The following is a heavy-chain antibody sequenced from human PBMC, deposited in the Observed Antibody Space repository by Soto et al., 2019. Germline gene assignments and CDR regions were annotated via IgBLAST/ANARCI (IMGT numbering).Heavy chain of an antibody. Sequence: PGESLKISCNGSGYSFTGDWITWVRQMPGKGLECMGRIDASDSYTNYSPSFQGHVTISADKSISTAYLQWSSLKASDTAIYYCARHRIAATGPDYWGQGTLVTVSS. V-gene: IGHV5-10-1*01. CDR3: ARHRIAATGPDY. CDR1: GYSFTGDW. J-gene: IGHJ4*02. CDR2: IDASDSYT. D-gene: IGHD6-25*01.